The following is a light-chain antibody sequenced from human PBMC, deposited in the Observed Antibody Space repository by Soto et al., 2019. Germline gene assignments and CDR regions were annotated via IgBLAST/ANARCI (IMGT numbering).Light chain of an antibody. CDR1: SIGSKS. J-gene: IGLJ2*01. CDR2: EDS. Sequence: SYELTQPPSVSVAPGQTARITCGGNSIGSKSVHWYQQKPGQAPVLVVYEDSDRPSGIPERFSGSNSGNTATLTISRVEAGDEADYYCQVWDSSSDHVVFGGGTKLTVL. V-gene: IGLV3-21*02. CDR3: QVWDSSSDHVV.